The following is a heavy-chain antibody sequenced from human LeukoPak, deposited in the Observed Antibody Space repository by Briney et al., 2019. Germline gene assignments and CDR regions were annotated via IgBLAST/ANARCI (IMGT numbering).Heavy chain of an antibody. Sequence: ASVKVSCKASGGTFSSYAISWVRQAPGQGLEWMGWISAYNGNTNYAQKLQGRVTMTTDTSTSTAYMELRSLRSDDTAVYYCARDAPQYYDFWSGYYIPGDYWGQGTLVTVSS. V-gene: IGHV1-18*01. J-gene: IGHJ4*02. CDR2: ISAYNGNT. D-gene: IGHD3-3*01. CDR1: GGTFSSYA. CDR3: ARDAPQYYDFWSGYYIPGDY.